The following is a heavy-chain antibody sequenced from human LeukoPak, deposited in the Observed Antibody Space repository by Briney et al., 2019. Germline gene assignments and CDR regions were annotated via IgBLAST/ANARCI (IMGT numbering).Heavy chain of an antibody. CDR2: IKSKTHGGTT. J-gene: IGHJ4*02. D-gene: IGHD3-9*01. CDR3: TTWNYDILTGYSI. V-gene: IGHV3-15*01. Sequence: MSGGSLRLSCAASGFSFKNVWMSWVRQAPGKGPEWVGRIKSKTHGGTTDYAAAVKGRFTISRDDSKSTLYLQMNSLKTEDTALYYCTTWNYDILTGYSIWGQGTLVTVSS. CDR1: GFSFKNVW.